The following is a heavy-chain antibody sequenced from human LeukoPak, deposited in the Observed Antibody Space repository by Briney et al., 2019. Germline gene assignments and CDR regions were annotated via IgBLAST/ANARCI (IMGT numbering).Heavy chain of an antibody. J-gene: IGHJ6*02. CDR2: MSGSGGST. V-gene: IGHV3-23*01. D-gene: IGHD3-10*01. CDR3: ARVNGSGSYFSYYCYGMDV. Sequence: PGGSLRLSCAASGFTFSSYAMSWVRQAPGKGLEWGSAMSGSGGSTYYADSVKGRFTISRDNAKNTLYLQMNSLRAEDTAVYYCARVNGSGSYFSYYCYGMDVWGQGTTVTVSS. CDR1: GFTFSSYA.